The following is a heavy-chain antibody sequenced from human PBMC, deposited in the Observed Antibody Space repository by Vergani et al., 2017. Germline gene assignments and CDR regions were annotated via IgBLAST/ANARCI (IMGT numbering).Heavy chain of an antibody. V-gene: IGHV3-30*02. CDR2: IRYDGSSE. D-gene: IGHD2/OR15-2a*01. J-gene: IGHJ6*02. CDR3: ANSVIAGNVGVAYFGMDV. CDR1: GFTLNTYG. Sequence: QVQILQSGGGVVQPGGSPRPPWTLSGFTLNTYGIHRVRPAPGKGLEWVSFIRYDGSSEYYGDSVKGRFTISRDKSQNTVNLQMNSLRTEDTAVYFCANSVIAGNVGVAYFGMDVWGRGTTVTVSS.